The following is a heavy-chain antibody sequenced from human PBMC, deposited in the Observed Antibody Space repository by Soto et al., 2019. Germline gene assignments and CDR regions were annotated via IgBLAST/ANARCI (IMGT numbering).Heavy chain of an antibody. CDR1: GFTFSSYV. V-gene: IGHV3-21*01. CDR3: VRDFCASDGSLCAFDI. J-gene: IGHJ3*02. Sequence: GGSLRLSCAASGFTFSSYVMHWVRLAPGKGLEWVSSICSSSSYIYYADSVKGRFTISRDNAKNSLYLQMNSLRAEDTAVYYCVRDFCASDGSLCAFDIWGQGTMVTVSS. D-gene: IGHD3-3*01. CDR2: ICSSSSYI.